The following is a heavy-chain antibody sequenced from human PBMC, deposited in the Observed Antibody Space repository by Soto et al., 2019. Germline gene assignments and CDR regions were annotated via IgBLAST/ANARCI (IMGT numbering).Heavy chain of an antibody. J-gene: IGHJ4*02. Sequence: QVQLVESGGGVVQPGRSLRLSCEASGFTFRNYGMHWVRQAPGKGLGWVAVISFDGNTKYYADSVTGRFTISRDNSKNSLYLQMNRLRGDDTAVYYCANTGRDLGDSPNDYWGQGILVTVSS. CDR3: ANTGRDLGDSPNDY. D-gene: IGHD4-17*01. V-gene: IGHV3-30*18. CDR1: GFTFRNYG. CDR2: ISFDGNTK.